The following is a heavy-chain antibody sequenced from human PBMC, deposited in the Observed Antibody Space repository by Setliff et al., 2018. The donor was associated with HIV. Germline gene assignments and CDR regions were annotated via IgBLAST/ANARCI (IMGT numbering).Heavy chain of an antibody. J-gene: IGHJ2*01. CDR3: LLWTGYYTYWFFDL. CDR1: GGSISSYY. CDR2: IYASGST. Sequence: SETLSLTCTVSGGSISSYYWSWIRQPAEKGLEWIGRIYASGSTNYNPSLRSRVAISVDTSKNQLSLKLSSVTAADTAVYYCLLWTGYYTYWFFDLWGRGALVTVSS. V-gene: IGHV4-4*07. D-gene: IGHD3-3*01.